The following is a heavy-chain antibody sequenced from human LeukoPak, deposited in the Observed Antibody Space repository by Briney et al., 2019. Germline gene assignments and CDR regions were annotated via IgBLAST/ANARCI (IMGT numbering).Heavy chain of an antibody. CDR3: ARDPLTHYYDSSDAFDI. V-gene: IGHV4-59*12. D-gene: IGHD3-22*01. J-gene: IGHJ3*02. CDR1: GGSISSYY. CDR2: IYYSGST. Sequence: SETLSLTCTVSGGSISSYYWSWIRQPPGKGLEWIGYIYYSGSTNYNPSLKSRVTISVDTSKNQFSLKLSSVTAADTAVYYCARDPLTHYYDSSDAFDIWGQGTMVTVSS.